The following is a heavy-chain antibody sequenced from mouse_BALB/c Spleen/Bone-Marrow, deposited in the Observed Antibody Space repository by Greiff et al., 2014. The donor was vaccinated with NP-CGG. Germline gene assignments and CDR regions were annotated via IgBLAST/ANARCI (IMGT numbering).Heavy chain of an antibody. V-gene: IGHV1-26*01. CDR1: GYSFTGYT. J-gene: IGHJ3*01. D-gene: IGHD1-1*01. CDR3: AREDYGSSYGFAY. Sequence: VQLQQSGPELVKPGAPMKISCKASGYSFTGYTMNWVKQSHGKNLEWIGLINPYNGGTSYNQKFKGEATLTVDKSSSTAYMELLSLTSEDSAVYYCAREDYGSSYGFAYWGQGTLVTVSA. CDR2: INPYNGGT.